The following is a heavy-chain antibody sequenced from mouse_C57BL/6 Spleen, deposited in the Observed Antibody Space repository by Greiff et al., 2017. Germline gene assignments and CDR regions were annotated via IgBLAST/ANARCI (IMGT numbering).Heavy chain of an antibody. CDR1: GYTFTSYW. V-gene: IGHV1-64*01. D-gene: IGHD2-2*01. J-gene: IGHJ3*01. Sequence: QVQLKQPGAELVKPGASVKLSCKASGYTFTSYWMHWVKQRPGQGLEWIGMIHPNSGSTNYNEKFKSKATLTVDKSSSTAYMQLSSLTSEDSAVYYCARYALEMVTTGYWGQGTLVTVSA. CDR3: ARYALEMVTTGY. CDR2: IHPNSGST.